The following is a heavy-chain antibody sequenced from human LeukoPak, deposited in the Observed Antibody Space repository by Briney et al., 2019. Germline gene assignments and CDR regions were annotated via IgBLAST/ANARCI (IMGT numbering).Heavy chain of an antibody. CDR3: ARGPRPLLTGHAGGAFDI. CDR1: GGSSISSTYY. Sequence: PSETLPLTCTVSGGSSISSTYYWGWVRQPPGKGLEWIGNIYYSESTYYNPSLRSRVTISVDTSKNQFSLNLSSVTAADTAVYYCARGPRPLLTGHAGGAFDIWGQGTMVTVSS. CDR2: IYYSEST. J-gene: IGHJ3*02. D-gene: IGHD3-9*01. V-gene: IGHV4-39*01.